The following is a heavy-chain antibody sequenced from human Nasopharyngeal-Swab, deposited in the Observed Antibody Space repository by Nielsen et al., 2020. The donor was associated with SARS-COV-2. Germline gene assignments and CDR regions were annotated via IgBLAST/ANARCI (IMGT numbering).Heavy chain of an antibody. CDR3: ARNLVGYYYDMVGAFDI. D-gene: IGHD3-22*01. V-gene: IGHV4-39*07. Sequence: GSLRLSCTVSDGSISSSSYYWGWIRQPPGKGLEWIGSIYYSGSTYYNPSLKSRVTISVDTSKNQFSLKLSSVTAADTAVYYCARNLVGYYYDMVGAFDIWGQGTMGTVSS. J-gene: IGHJ3*02. CDR1: DGSISSSSYY. CDR2: IYYSGST.